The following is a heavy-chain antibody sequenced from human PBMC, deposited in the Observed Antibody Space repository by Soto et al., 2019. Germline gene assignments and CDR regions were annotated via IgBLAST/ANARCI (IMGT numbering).Heavy chain of an antibody. J-gene: IGHJ5*02. CDR1: GGSFSGYY. CDR3: ARGPQYCSGGSCYSVVLLDP. D-gene: IGHD2-15*01. CDR2: INHSGST. Sequence: ASETLSLTCAVYGGSFSGYYWSWIRQPPGKGLEWIGEINHSGSTNYNPSLKSRVTISVDTSKNQFSLKLSSVTAADTAVYYCARGPQYCSGGSCYSVVLLDPWGQGTLVTVSS. V-gene: IGHV4-34*01.